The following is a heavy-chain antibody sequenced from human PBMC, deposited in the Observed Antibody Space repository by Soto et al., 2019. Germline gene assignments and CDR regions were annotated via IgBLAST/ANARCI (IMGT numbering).Heavy chain of an antibody. J-gene: IGHJ4*02. CDR3: ARGDDTMVRGVRFDY. CDR2: IYYSGST. V-gene: IGHV4-30-4*01. D-gene: IGHD3-10*01. Sequence: QVQLQESGPGLVKPSHTLSLTCTVSGGSISSGDYYWSWIRQPPGKGLEWIGYIYYSGSTYYNPSLKSRVTISVDSSKNQFSLKLSSVTAADTAVYYCARGDDTMVRGVRFDYWGQGTLVTVSS. CDR1: GGSISSGDYY.